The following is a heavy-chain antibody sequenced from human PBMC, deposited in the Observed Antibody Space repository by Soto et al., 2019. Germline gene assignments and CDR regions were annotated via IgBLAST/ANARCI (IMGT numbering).Heavy chain of an antibody. V-gene: IGHV3-7*05. J-gene: IGHJ6*02. CDR1: GFTFTKYW. CDR2: IKQDGSDK. CDR3: AKSGPAKPGRVVRYYGMDV. Sequence: PGGSLRLSCAASGFTFTKYWMSWVRQAPGKRLEWVASIKQDGSDKYYVDSVKGRFTISRDNAKNSLYLQMSSLRAEDTAVYYCAKSGPAKPGRVVRYYGMDVWGQGTTVTVSS. D-gene: IGHD3-22*01.